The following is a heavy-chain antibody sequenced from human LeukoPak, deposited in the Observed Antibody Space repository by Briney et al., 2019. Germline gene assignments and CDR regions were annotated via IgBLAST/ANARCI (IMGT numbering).Heavy chain of an antibody. CDR3: AIGSRDGFNHNWYVL. CDR2: MRGVGSTI. Sequence: GGSLRLSCVASGFTMSSLHMAWVRQAPGKGLEWVSYMRGVGSTIHYADSVKGRFTITRDGAKNSLYLQMNRLRDEATAFYYCAIGSRDGFNHNWYVLWGQGTLVTVSS. D-gene: IGHD5-24*01. V-gene: IGHV3-48*02. CDR1: GFTMSSLH. J-gene: IGHJ5*02.